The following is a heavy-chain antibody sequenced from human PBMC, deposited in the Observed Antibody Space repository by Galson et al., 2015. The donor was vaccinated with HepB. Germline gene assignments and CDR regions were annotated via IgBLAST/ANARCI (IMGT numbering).Heavy chain of an antibody. CDR3: AKVGRQQAKTGPHYYFDY. Sequence: SLRLSCAASGFTFDDYAMHWVRQAPGKGLEWVSGISWNSGSIGYADSVKGRFTISRDNAKNSLYLQMNSLRAEDTALYYCAKVGRQQAKTGPHYYFDYWGQGTLVTVSS. J-gene: IGHJ4*02. CDR1: GFTFDDYA. V-gene: IGHV3-9*01. D-gene: IGHD1-1*01. CDR2: ISWNSGSI.